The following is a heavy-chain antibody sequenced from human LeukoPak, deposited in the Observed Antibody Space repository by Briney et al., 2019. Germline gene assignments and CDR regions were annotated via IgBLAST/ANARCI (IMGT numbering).Heavy chain of an antibody. J-gene: IGHJ4*02. D-gene: IGHD6-19*01. V-gene: IGHV4-39*01. CDR3: ARFFSSGWSPWIGY. CDR1: GGSISSSSYY. CDR2: IYYSGST. Sequence: PSETLSLTCTVSGGSISSSSYYWGWIRQPPGKGLEWIGSIYYSGSTYYNPSLKSRVTISVDTSKNQFSLKLSSVTAADTAVYYCARFFSSGWSPWIGYWGQGTLVTVSS.